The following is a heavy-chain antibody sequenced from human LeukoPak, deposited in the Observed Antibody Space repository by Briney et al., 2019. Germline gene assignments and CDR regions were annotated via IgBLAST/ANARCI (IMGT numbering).Heavy chain of an antibody. V-gene: IGHV3-20*04. CDR2: INWNGGST. CDR1: GFTFDDYA. CDR3: ARGEGAALSDY. Sequence: PGGSLRLSCAASGFTFDDYAMHWVRQAPGKGLEWVSGINWNGGSTGYADSVKGRFTISRDNAKNSLYLQMNSLRAEDTAVYYCARGEGAALSDYWGQGTLVTVSS. J-gene: IGHJ4*02. D-gene: IGHD3-16*01.